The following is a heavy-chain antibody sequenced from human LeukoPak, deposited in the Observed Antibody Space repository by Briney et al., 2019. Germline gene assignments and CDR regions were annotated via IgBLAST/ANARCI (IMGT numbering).Heavy chain of an antibody. V-gene: IGHV3-53*01. CDR3: ARGRGLDV. D-gene: IGHD2-15*01. J-gene: IGHJ6*02. CDR1: GFIVSANY. Sequence: GGSLRLSCAASGFIVSANYMSWVRQTPGKGLEWVSIFYSGGAAFYVDSVKGRFTISRDNSKNMLYLQMNSLRAEDTAVYYCARGRGLDVWGQGTTVTVSS. CDR2: FYSGGAA.